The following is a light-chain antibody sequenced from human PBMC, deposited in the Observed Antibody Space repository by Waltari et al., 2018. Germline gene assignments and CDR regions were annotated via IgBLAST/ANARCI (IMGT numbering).Light chain of an antibody. CDR3: QQYYTTPFT. Sequence: DIVMTQSPNSLPVALGERATISCKSSRTLFYSSKNRTYLGWYQQKPGQPPKLLIYWASTRESGVPARFSGSGSGTDFTRTISSLQAEDVAVYYCQQYYTTPFTFGPGTKVEIK. V-gene: IGKV4-1*01. J-gene: IGKJ3*01. CDR2: WAS. CDR1: RTLFYSSKNRTY.